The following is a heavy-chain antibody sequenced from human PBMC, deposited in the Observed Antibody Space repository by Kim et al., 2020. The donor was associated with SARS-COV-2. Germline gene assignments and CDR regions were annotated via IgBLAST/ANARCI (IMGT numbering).Heavy chain of an antibody. CDR1: GGTFSSYA. V-gene: IGHV1-69*13. D-gene: IGHD5-18*01. CDR3: ARDLEPGRGVDTAMQGPY. CDR2: IIPIFGTA. J-gene: IGHJ4*02. Sequence: SVKVSCKASGGTFSSYAISWVRQAPGQGLEWMGGIIPIFGTANYAQKFQGRVTITADESTSTAYMELSSLRSEDTAVYYCARDLEPGRGVDTAMQGPYWGQGTLVTVSS.